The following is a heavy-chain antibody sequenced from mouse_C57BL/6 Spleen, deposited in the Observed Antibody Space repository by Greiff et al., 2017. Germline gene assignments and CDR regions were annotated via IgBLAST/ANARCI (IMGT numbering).Heavy chain of an antibody. CDR3: ASQIYDGYYSYFDV. Sequence: QVQLQQSGAELARPGASVKMSCKASGYTFTSYTMHWVKQRPGQGLEWIGYINPSSGYTKYNQKFKDKATLTADKASSTAYMQLSSLTSEDSAVYYCASQIYDGYYSYFDVWGTGTTVTVSS. V-gene: IGHV1-4*01. J-gene: IGHJ1*03. CDR1: GYTFTSYT. D-gene: IGHD2-3*01. CDR2: INPSSGYT.